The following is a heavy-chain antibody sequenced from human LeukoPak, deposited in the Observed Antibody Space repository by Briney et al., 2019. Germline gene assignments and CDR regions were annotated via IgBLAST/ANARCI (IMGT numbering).Heavy chain of an antibody. V-gene: IGHV3-23*01. Sequence: GGTLRLSCAASGFTFSSFGMSWVRQAPGKGLGWVSAISGSGGSTYYADSVKGRFTISRDNSKNTLYLQMNSLRAEDTAVYYCARLGTGNWGQGTLVTVSS. CDR1: GFTFSSFG. CDR3: ARLGTGN. J-gene: IGHJ4*02. CDR2: ISGSGGST. D-gene: IGHD1-1*01.